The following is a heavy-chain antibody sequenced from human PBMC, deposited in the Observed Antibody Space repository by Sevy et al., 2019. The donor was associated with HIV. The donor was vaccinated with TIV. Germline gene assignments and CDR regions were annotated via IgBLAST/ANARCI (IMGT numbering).Heavy chain of an antibody. J-gene: IGHJ6*02. Sequence: GGSLRLSCAASGFTFSDYYMSWIRQAPGKGLEWVSYISSSSSYTNYADSVKGRFTISRDNAKNSLYLQMNSLRADDTAVYYCARDCSSTTCLWGLDVWGQGTTVTVSS. D-gene: IGHD2-2*01. CDR2: ISSSSSYT. CDR1: GFTFSDYY. V-gene: IGHV3-11*05. CDR3: ARDCSSTTCLWGLDV.